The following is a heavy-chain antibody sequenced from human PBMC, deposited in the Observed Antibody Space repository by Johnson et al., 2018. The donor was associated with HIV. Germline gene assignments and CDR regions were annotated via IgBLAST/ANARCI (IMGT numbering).Heavy chain of an antibody. V-gene: IGHV3-30*04. CDR3: ARSCRDGYTCNAFDI. CDR1: GFTFSSYA. D-gene: IGHD5-24*01. J-gene: IGHJ3*02. CDR2: ISYDGSNK. Sequence: QVQLVESGGGLVQPGRSLRLSCAASGFTFSSYAMHWVRQAPGKGLEWVAVISYDGSNKYYADSVKGRFTISRDNSKNTLYLQMNSLRVEDTALYYCARSCRDGYTCNAFDIWGQGTMVIVSS.